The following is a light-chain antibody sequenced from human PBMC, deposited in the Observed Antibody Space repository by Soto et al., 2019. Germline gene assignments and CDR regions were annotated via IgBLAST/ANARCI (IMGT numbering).Light chain of an antibody. CDR2: GAS. J-gene: IGKJ1*01. CDR3: QHYNNWPPWT. CDR1: QSVSSN. Sequence: EIVMTQPPATLSVSPGERVTLSCRASQSVSSNLAWYQQKPGQAPRLLIFGASTRATGIPARFSGSGSGTEFTLTISSLQSEDFAVYYCQHYNNWPPWTFGQGTKVEIK. V-gene: IGKV3-15*01.